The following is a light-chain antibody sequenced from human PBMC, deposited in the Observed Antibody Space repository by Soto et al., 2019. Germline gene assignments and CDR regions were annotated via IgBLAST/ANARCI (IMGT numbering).Light chain of an antibody. J-gene: IGLJ2*01. V-gene: IGLV2-11*01. CDR1: SSDVGGYNY. Sequence: QSALTQPRSVSGSPGQSVTISCTGTSSDVGGYNYVSWYQQHPGKAPKLMFYDIIKRRSGVPDRVSGSKSGNTASLTISGLQAEDGADYSCCSYAGSYTVVFGGGTKVTVL. CDR3: CSYAGSYTVV. CDR2: DII.